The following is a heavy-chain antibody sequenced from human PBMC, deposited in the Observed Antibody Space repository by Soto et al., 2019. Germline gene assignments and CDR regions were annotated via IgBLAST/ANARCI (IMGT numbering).Heavy chain of an antibody. J-gene: IGHJ3*02. Sequence: GGSLRLSCAASGFTFSSYGMHWVRQAPGKGLEWVAVIWYDGSNKYYADSVKGRFTISRDNSKNTLYLQMNSLRAEDTAVYYCARSLGIVVVPADDAFDIWGQGTMVTVSS. D-gene: IGHD2-2*01. CDR2: IWYDGSNK. CDR3: ARSLGIVVVPADDAFDI. CDR1: GFTFSSYG. V-gene: IGHV3-33*01.